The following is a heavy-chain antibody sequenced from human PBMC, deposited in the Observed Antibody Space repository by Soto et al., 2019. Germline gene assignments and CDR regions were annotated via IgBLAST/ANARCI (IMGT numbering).Heavy chain of an antibody. CDR1: GFTFSHCG. Sequence: LVESGGGAAQPGRSLRLSCETSGFTFSHCGMHWVRQAPGKGLEWVGMIWNDGTTTHFTDSVKGRFTISRDNSKNTVYLQMNSLRDEDTAVYYCARDGGNYDVDYWGRGPLVTVSS. D-gene: IGHD5-12*01. V-gene: IGHV3-33*01. CDR3: ARDGGNYDVDY. CDR2: IWNDGTTT. J-gene: IGHJ4*02.